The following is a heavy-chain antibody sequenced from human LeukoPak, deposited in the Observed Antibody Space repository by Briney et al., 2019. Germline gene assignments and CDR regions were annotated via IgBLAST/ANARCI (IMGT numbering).Heavy chain of an antibody. J-gene: IGHJ4*02. Sequence: GGSLRLSCSASGLTFSNYAMHWVRQAPGKGLESVAIISYDGGNKYYADSVKGQFTISRDNTKNSLYLQMNSLRVEDTAVFYCARDQYDTWSRRGNFDSWGQGTLVIVSS. CDR2: ISYDGGNK. CDR1: GLTFSNYA. D-gene: IGHD3-3*01. CDR3: ARDQYDTWSRRGNFDS. V-gene: IGHV3-30-3*01.